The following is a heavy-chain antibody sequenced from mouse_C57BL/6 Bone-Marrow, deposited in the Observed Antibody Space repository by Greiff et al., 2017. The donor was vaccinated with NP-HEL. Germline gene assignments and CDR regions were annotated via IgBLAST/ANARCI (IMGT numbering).Heavy chain of an antibody. CDR1: GYTFTDYY. J-gene: IGHJ3*01. CDR2: INPYNGGT. D-gene: IGHD4-1*01. V-gene: IGHV1-19*01. CDR3: ARNWPWFAY. Sequence: EVQGVESGPVLVKPGASVKMSCKASGYTFTDYYMNWVKQSHGKSLEWIGVINPYNGGTSYNQKFKGKATLTVDKSSSTAYMELNSLTSEDSAVYYCARNWPWFAYWGQGTLVTVSA.